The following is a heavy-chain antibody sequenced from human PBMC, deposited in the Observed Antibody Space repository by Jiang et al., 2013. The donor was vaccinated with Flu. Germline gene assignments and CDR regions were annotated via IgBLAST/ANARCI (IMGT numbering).Heavy chain of an antibody. CDR2: ISGSGDNS. V-gene: IGHV3-23*01. Sequence: APGKGLEWVAFISGSGDNSYYADSVKGRFIISRDNSKNTLYLQMNSLRAEDTAVYYCAKDPSAYSNSWYYFDYWGQGTLVTVSS. CDR3: AKDPSAYSNSWYYFDY. J-gene: IGHJ4*02. D-gene: IGHD6-13*01.